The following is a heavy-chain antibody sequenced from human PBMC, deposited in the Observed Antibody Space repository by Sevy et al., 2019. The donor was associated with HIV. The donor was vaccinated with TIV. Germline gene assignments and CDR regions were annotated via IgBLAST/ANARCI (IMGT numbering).Heavy chain of an antibody. CDR3: ARGTEWFGESTLDAFDI. CDR1: GGTFSSYA. J-gene: IGHJ3*02. V-gene: IGHV1-69*13. CDR2: IIPIFGTA. D-gene: IGHD3-10*01. Sequence: ASVKVSCKASGGTFSSYAISWVRQAPGQGLEWMGGIIPIFGTANYAQKFQGRVTITADESTSTAYMELRSLRSEDTAVYDCARGTEWFGESTLDAFDIWGQGTMVTVSS.